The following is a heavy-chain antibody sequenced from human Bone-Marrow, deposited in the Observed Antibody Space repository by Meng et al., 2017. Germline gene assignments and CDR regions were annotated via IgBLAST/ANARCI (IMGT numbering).Heavy chain of an antibody. D-gene: IGHD6-13*01. Sequence: GESLKISCKASGYTFTSYGISWVRQAPGQGLEWMGWISAYNGNTNYAQKLQGRVTMTTDTSTSTAYMELRSLRSDDTAVYYCARETGIGMYSSSWPLDYWGQGTLVTVSS. CDR3: ARETGIGMYSSSWPLDY. CDR2: ISAYNGNT. J-gene: IGHJ4*02. CDR1: GYTFTSYG. V-gene: IGHV1-18*01.